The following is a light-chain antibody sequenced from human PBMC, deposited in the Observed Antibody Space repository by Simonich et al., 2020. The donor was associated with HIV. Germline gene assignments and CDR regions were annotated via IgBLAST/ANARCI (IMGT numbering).Light chain of an antibody. Sequence: DIQMNQSPSTLSAAVGDRVTSTYQASQEIANYVNWYQQKPGKAPQLLIFDASNLEPGVPSRFSGNASGTDFTFTITSLRPEDIATYYCQQYDNLPYTFGQGTKLEIK. CDR1: QEIANY. CDR3: QQYDNLPYT. J-gene: IGKJ2*01. V-gene: IGKV1-33*01. CDR2: DAS.